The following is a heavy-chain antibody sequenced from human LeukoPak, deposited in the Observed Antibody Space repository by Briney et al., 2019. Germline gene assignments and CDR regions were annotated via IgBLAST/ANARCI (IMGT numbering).Heavy chain of an antibody. J-gene: IGHJ6*03. V-gene: IGHV3-48*03. CDR1: GFTFSSYE. CDR2: ISSSGSTI. Sequence: GGSLRLSCAASGFTFSSYEMNWVRQAPGKGLEWVSYISSSGSTIYYADSVKGRFAISRDNSKNTLYLQMNSLRAEDTAVYYCAKRGSGSYYGYYYYMDVWGKGTTVTVSS. D-gene: IGHD1-26*01. CDR3: AKRGSGSYYGYYYYMDV.